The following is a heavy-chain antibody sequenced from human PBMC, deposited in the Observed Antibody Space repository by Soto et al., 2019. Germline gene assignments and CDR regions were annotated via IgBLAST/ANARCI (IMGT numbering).Heavy chain of an antibody. D-gene: IGHD2-2*01. V-gene: IGHV1-18*01. J-gene: IGHJ4*02. CDR3: ARDTSNYFDY. CDR2: ISAYNGNT. CDR1: SYTFTSYG. Sequence: QVQLVQSGVEVKKPGASVKVSCKASSYTFTSYGITWVRRAPGQGLEWMGWISAYNGNTNYAQKLQGRVTMTTDTSTSTAHMELRSLRSDDTAIYYCARDTSNYFDYWGQGTLVTVSS.